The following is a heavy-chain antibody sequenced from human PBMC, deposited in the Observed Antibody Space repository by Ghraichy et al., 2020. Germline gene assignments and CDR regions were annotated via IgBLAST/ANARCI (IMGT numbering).Heavy chain of an antibody. CDR2: IYYSGST. CDR3: ARDSAAAGTLFSYYYGMDV. D-gene: IGHD6-13*01. V-gene: IGHV4-59*01. CDR1: GGSISSYY. Sequence: SETLSLTCTVSGGSISSYYWSWIRQPPGKGLEWIGYIYYSGSTNYNPSLKSRVTISVDTSKNQFSLKLSSVTAADTAVYYCARDSAAAGTLFSYYYGMDVWGQGTTVTVSS. J-gene: IGHJ6*02.